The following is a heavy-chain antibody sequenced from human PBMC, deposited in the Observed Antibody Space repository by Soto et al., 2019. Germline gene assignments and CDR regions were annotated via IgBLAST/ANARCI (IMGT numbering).Heavy chain of an antibody. CDR2: VYYTGST. J-gene: IGHJ4*02. D-gene: IGHD6-19*01. CDR1: GGSISGSY. V-gene: IGHV4-59*01. Sequence: PSETLSLTCSVSGGSISGSYWSWIRQSPGKGLEWPGYVYYTGSTNYSPSLRSRVSISVDTSKNEFSLRLSSVTAADTAVYFCARSVAVPGAHIDYWGQGTQVTSPQ. CDR3: ARSVAVPGAHIDY.